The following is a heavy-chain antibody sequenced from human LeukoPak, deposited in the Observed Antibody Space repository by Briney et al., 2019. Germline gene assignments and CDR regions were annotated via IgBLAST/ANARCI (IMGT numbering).Heavy chain of an antibody. CDR1: GGSISSYY. Sequence: SETLSLTCTVSGGSISSYYWSWIRQPDGRGLEWIGRTYSSGSTNYNPSLKSRVTMSVDTSKNQFSLKLTSVTAADTAVYYCATGAYGGSAWGQGTLVTVSS. D-gene: IGHD4-23*01. V-gene: IGHV4-4*07. CDR3: ATGAYGGSA. CDR2: TYSSGST. J-gene: IGHJ5*02.